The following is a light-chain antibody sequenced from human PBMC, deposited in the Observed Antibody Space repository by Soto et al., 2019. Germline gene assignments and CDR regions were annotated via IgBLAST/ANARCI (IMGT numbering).Light chain of an antibody. Sequence: QAVVTQPPTASGTPGQRVTISCSGSSSNIGTNSVNWYQQLPGAAPKLLIYSNNQRPSGVPDRFSGSKSGTSASLAISGLQSEDEADYYCAVWDDSLSGLLFGGGTKLTVL. CDR3: AVWDDSLSGLL. V-gene: IGLV1-44*01. CDR1: SSNIGTNS. J-gene: IGLJ2*01. CDR2: SNN.